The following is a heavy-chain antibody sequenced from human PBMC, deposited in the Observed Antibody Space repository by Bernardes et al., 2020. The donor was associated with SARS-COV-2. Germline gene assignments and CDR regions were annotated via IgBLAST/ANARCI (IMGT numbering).Heavy chain of an antibody. Sequence: SETLSLTCAVSGGSISSNNWWSWVRQPPGKGLEWIGEISHSGSTNYNPSLKSRVTISVDKSKNRFFLKLSSLTAADTAVYYCANYRTSSGWSYYFDYWGQGTLVTVSS. CDR1: GGSISSNNW. V-gene: IGHV4-4*02. CDR3: ANYRTSSGWSYYFDY. CDR2: ISHSGST. D-gene: IGHD6-19*01. J-gene: IGHJ4*02.